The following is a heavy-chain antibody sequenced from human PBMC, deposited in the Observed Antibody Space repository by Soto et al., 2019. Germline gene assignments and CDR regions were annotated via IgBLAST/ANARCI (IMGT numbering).Heavy chain of an antibody. CDR3: AKDSPGGFAWMGPEGTTYYFEY. D-gene: IGHD1-1*01. CDR2: ISGSGGST. Sequence: PGGSLRLSCAASGFTFSSYAMSWVRQAPGKGREWVSAISGSGGSTYYADSVKGRFTISRDNSKNTLYLQMNSLRAEDTAVYYCAKDSPGGFAWMGPEGTTYYFEYWGQGTLVTVSS. J-gene: IGHJ4*02. CDR1: GFTFSSYA. V-gene: IGHV3-23*01.